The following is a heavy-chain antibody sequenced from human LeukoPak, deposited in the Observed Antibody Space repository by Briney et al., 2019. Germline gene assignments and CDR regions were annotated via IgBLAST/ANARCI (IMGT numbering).Heavy chain of an antibody. J-gene: IGHJ4*02. CDR1: GGSISSSSYY. D-gene: IGHD3-16*01. Sequence: SETLSLTCTVSGGSISSSSYYWGWIRQPPGKGLEWIGSIYYSGSTYYNPSLKSRVTISVDTSKNQFSLKLSSVTAADTAVYYCARHPMITFLSAWTFDYWGQGTLVTVSS. CDR2: IYYSGST. CDR3: ARHPMITFLSAWTFDY. V-gene: IGHV4-39*01.